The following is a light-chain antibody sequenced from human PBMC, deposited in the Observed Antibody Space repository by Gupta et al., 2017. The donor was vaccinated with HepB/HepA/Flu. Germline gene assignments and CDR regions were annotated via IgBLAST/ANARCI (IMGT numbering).Light chain of an antibody. J-gene: IGKJ4*01. CDR2: LGS. CDR1: QSLLNSNGYDY. Sequence: DIVMTQSPLSLPVTPGEPASISCRSSQSLLNSNGYDYSDWYVQKPGQSPQVLIYLGSNRAPGVPDRFSGSGSGTDFTLKISRVAAEDVGVYYCMQALETPLTFGGGTKVEIK. CDR3: MQALETPLT. V-gene: IGKV2-28*01.